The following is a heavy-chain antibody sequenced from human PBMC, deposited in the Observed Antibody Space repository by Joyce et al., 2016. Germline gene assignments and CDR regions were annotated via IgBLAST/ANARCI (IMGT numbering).Heavy chain of an antibody. V-gene: IGHV1-58*01. J-gene: IGHJ5*02. D-gene: IGHD1-26*01. CDR2: VAVGSGNT. CDR1: GVTFSTAA. CDR3: ATDRQGALSP. Sequence: QLVQSGPEVRRPATSVKVSCRPSGVTFSTAAVHWVLQAPGQHLEWIGGVAVGSGNTGYAQKFEERVTITRDISTSTAYMELRSLRSDDTAVFYCATDRQGALSPWGQGTLVTVSS.